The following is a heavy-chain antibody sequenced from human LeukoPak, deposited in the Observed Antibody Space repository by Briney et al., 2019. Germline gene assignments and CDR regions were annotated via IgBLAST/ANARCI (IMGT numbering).Heavy chain of an antibody. V-gene: IGHV4-59*08. CDR2: VFHSGTT. J-gene: IGHJ3*02. CDR3: ARRMATVTDSFDI. Sequence: TSETLSLTCNGSGDSLTSNFWSSIRQTPGKGLEWIGYVFHSGTTNYSPSLKSRVTISLDTSKKQIYLRLASVTAADTALYYCARRMATVTDSFDIWGRGTMVSVSS. CDR1: GDSLTSNF. D-gene: IGHD5-24*01.